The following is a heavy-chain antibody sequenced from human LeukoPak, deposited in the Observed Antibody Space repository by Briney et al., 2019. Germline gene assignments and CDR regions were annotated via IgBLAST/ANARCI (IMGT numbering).Heavy chain of an antibody. CDR1: GGSISSYY. CDR3: ARGGGFWSGYYRWFDP. CDR2: IYTSGST. D-gene: IGHD3-3*01. Sequence: SSETLSLTCTVSGGSISSYYWSWIRQPAGKGLEWIGRIYTSGSTNYNPSLKSRVTMSVDTSKNQFSLKLSSVTAADTAVYYCARGGGFWSGYYRWFDPWGQGTLVTVSS. V-gene: IGHV4-4*07. J-gene: IGHJ5*02.